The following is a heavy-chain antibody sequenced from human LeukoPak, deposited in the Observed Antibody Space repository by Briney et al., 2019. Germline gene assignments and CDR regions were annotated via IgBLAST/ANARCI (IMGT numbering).Heavy chain of an antibody. D-gene: IGHD6-13*01. V-gene: IGHV4-59*01. Sequence: SETLSLTCTVSGGSISSYYWSWIRQPPGKGLEWIGYIYYSGSTNYNPSLKSRVTISVDTSRNQFSLKLSSVTAADTAVYYCARSSIAAAVLDYWGQGTLVTVSS. CDR2: IYYSGST. CDR3: ARSSIAAAVLDY. CDR1: GGSISSYY. J-gene: IGHJ4*02.